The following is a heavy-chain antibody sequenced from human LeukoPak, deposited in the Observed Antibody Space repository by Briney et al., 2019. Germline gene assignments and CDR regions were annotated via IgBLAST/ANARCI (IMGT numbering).Heavy chain of an antibody. D-gene: IGHD3-3*01. V-gene: IGHV3-66*02. CDR1: GSSSTY. J-gene: IGHJ4*02. Sequence: GGSLRLSCVASGSSSTYTSWVRQAPGKGLEWVSAIYSGDSTDYADSVRGRFTISRDISKNTVYLQMNSLRPEDTAVYYCARDLWDATGYWGQGTLVTV. CDR3: ARDLWDATGY. CDR2: IYSGDST.